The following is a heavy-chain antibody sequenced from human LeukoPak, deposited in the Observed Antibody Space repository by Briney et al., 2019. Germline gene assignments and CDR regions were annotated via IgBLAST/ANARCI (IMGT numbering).Heavy chain of an antibody. V-gene: IGHV3-23*01. CDR2: ISGSGGST. CDR3: ARDSLEREYYRPYDSSGSIDY. CDR1: GFTFSGYV. D-gene: IGHD3-22*01. J-gene: IGHJ4*02. Sequence: PGGSLRLSCAASGFTFSGYVMTWVRQPPGKGLQWVADISGSGGSTYYADSVKGRFTISRDNSKNTLYLQMNSLRAEDTAVYYCARDSLEREYYRPYDSSGSIDYWGQGTLVTVSS.